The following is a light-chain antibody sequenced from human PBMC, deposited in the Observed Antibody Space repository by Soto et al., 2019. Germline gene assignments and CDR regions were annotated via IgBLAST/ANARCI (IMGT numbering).Light chain of an antibody. V-gene: IGKV3-20*01. CDR2: GAS. CDR3: QQYSYSPMT. Sequence: IVMTQSPLSLSVTPGEAASISCRASQSVSSSYLAWYQQKPGQAPRLLIYGASSRATGIPDRFSGSGSGTDFTLTISRLEPEDFAVYFCQQYSYSPMTFGQGTKV. J-gene: IGKJ1*01. CDR1: QSVSSSY.